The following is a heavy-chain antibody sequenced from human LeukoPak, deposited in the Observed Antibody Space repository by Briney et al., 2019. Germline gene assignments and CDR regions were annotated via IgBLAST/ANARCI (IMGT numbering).Heavy chain of an antibody. D-gene: IGHD3-16*02. CDR1: GYNFTSYG. Sequence: ASVKVSCKASGYNFTSYGISWVRQAPGQGLEWMGWISAYNGNTNYAQKLQGRVTMTTDTSTSTAYMELRSLRSDDTAVYYCARAKETAILGSYRPNWFDPWGQGTLVTVSS. V-gene: IGHV1-18*01. CDR2: ISAYNGNT. J-gene: IGHJ5*02. CDR3: ARAKETAILGSYRPNWFDP.